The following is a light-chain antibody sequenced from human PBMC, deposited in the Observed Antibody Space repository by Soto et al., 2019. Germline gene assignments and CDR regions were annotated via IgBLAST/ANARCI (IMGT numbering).Light chain of an antibody. J-gene: IGKJ1*01. V-gene: IGKV3-20*01. Sequence: EIGLTQSPGTLSLSPGERATLSCRASQSVSSYLAWYQQKPGQAPRLLIYGVSTRATGIPDRFSGSGSGTDFTLTISSLEPEDFAVFYCQQYGSSLPWTFGQGTKVDI. CDR3: QQYGSSLPWT. CDR2: GVS. CDR1: QSVSSY.